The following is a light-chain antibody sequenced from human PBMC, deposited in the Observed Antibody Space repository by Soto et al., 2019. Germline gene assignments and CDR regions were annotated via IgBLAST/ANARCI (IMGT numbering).Light chain of an antibody. CDR1: QSISSY. V-gene: IGKV1-39*01. J-gene: IGKJ1*01. CDR2: AAS. CDR3: QQSYSNLWT. Sequence: KQTTQSPSSLSASVEDRVTITCRASQSISSYLNWYQQKPGKAPKLLIYAASRLQSGVPSRFSGSGSGTDFTLTITSLQPEDFATYYCQQSYSNLWTFGQGTKVDIK.